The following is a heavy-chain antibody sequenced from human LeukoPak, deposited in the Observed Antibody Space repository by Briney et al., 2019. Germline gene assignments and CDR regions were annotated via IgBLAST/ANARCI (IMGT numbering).Heavy chain of an antibody. D-gene: IGHD6-19*01. CDR1: GYTFTSYY. Sequence: ASVKVSCKASGYTFTSYYMHWVRQAPGQGLEWMGITNPSGGSTSYAQKFQGRVTMTRDTSTSTVYMELSSLRSEDTAVYYCARDRYSSGSESYYYYGMDVWGQGTTVTVSS. CDR3: ARDRYSSGSESYYYYGMDV. CDR2: TNPSGGST. J-gene: IGHJ6*02. V-gene: IGHV1-46*01.